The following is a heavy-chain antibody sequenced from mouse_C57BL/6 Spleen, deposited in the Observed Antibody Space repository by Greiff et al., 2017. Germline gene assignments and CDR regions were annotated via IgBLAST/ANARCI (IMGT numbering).Heavy chain of an antibody. Sequence: VQLKESGGGLVQPGGSLSLSCAASGFTFTDYYMSWVRQPPGKALEWLGFIRNKANGYTTEYSASVKGRFTISRDNSQSILYLQMNALRAEDSATYYCARSSGVTTVVWDYWGQGTTLTVSS. CDR1: GFTFTDYY. CDR3: ARSSGVTTVVWDY. V-gene: IGHV7-3*01. J-gene: IGHJ2*01. D-gene: IGHD1-1*01. CDR2: IRNKANGYTT.